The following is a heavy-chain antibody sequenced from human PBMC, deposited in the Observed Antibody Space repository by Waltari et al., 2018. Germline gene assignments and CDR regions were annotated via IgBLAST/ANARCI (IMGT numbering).Heavy chain of an antibody. CDR3: ARRAPYYYYGMDV. CDR2: INHSGST. J-gene: IGHJ6*02. V-gene: IGHV4-34*01. CDR1: GGSFSGYY. Sequence: VQLQQWGAGLLKPSETLSLTCAVYGGSFSGYYWSWIRQPPGKGLEWIGEINHSGSTNYNPSLKSRVTISVDTSKNQFSLKLSSVTAADTAVYYCARRAPYYYYGMDVWGQGTTVTVSS.